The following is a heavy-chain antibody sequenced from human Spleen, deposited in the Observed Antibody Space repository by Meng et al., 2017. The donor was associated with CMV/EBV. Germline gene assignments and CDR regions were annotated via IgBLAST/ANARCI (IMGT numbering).Heavy chain of an antibody. V-gene: IGHV3-53*01. J-gene: IGHJ6*02. D-gene: IGHD4-23*01. CDR2: IYRGGDT. CDR1: GFSVSSNY. CDR3: AREAAYGGYYGMDV. Sequence: GGSLRLSCAASGFSVSSNYMSWVRQAPGKGLEWVSVIYRGGDTYYADSVKGRFTISRDNSKDTVYLQMSSLRVEDTAMYYCAREAAYGGYYGMDVWGQGTTVTVSS.